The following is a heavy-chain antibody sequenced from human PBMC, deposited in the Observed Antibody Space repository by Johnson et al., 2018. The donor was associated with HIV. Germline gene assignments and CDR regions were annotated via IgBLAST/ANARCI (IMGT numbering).Heavy chain of an antibody. D-gene: IGHD5-12*01. J-gene: IGHJ3*02. V-gene: IGHV3-20*03. CDR2: INWNGGSA. Sequence: MKWVRQTPGMGLEWVSAINWNGGSAGYADSLKGRFTISRDNAKNSLYLQMNSLRAEDTAVYYCAINSGYDSHGAFDIWGQGTMVTVSS. CDR3: AINSGYDSHGAFDI.